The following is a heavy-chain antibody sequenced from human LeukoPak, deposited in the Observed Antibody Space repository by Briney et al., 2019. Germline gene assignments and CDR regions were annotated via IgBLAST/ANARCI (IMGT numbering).Heavy chain of an antibody. J-gene: IGHJ4*02. Sequence: PSETLSLTCTVSGGSISSGGYYWSWIRQHPGKGLEWIGYIYYSGSTYYNPSLKSRVTISVDTSKNQFSLKLSSVTAADTAVYYCARVFGLESGSYYAPWYFDYWDQGTLVTVSS. V-gene: IGHV4-31*03. D-gene: IGHD3-10*01. CDR1: GGSISSGGYY. CDR2: IYYSGST. CDR3: ARVFGLESGSYYAPWYFDY.